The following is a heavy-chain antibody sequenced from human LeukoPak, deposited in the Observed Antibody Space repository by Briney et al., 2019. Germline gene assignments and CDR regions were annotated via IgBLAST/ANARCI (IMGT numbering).Heavy chain of an antibody. Sequence: PSETLSLTCTVSGGSISSSGSYWGWIRQPPEKGLGWIGSIYYSGNTYNPSLKSRVTISVDTSKNQFSLNLTSVNAADTAVYYCARVMAARREDLNWFDPWGQGTLVTVSS. CDR3: ARVMAARREDLNWFDP. V-gene: IGHV4-39*07. CDR1: GGSISSSGSY. CDR2: IYYSGNT. D-gene: IGHD6-6*01. J-gene: IGHJ5*02.